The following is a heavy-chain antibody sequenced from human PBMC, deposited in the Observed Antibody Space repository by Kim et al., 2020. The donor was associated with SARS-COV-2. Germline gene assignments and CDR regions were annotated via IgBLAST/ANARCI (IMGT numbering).Heavy chain of an antibody. Sequence: GGSLRLSCAASGFTFSNFAMHWLRQAPGKGLEWVGVAWYDGSKKYYRDSVEGRFSISRDNAKNTVYLQMNSLRVEDTAVYYCARDVGETIGTTYVFGLWGQGTVVTVSS. V-gene: IGHV3-33*01. CDR1: GFTFSNFA. J-gene: IGHJ3*01. CDR2: AWYDGSKK. CDR3: ARDVGETIGTTYVFGL. D-gene: IGHD1-1*01.